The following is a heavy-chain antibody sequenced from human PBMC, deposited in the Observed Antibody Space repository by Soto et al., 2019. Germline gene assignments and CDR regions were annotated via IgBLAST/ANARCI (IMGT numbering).Heavy chain of an antibody. CDR3: ARGRYSSSWYGYHWFDP. D-gene: IGHD6-13*01. Sequence: SETLSLTCAVYGGNFSGYYWSWIRKTPGKGLEWIGEINHSGSTNYNPSLKSRVTISVDTSKNQFSLKLSSVTAADTAVYYCARGRYSSSWYGYHWFDPWGQGTLVTVSS. V-gene: IGHV4-34*01. CDR1: GGNFSGYY. CDR2: INHSGST. J-gene: IGHJ5*02.